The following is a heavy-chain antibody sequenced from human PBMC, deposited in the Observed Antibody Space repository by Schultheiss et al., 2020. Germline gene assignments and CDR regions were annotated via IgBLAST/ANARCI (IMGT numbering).Heavy chain of an antibody. V-gene: IGHV3-23*01. CDR3: AKYSDYNSRWIVD. CDR1: GFTFSSHA. D-gene: IGHD6-13*01. J-gene: IGHJ4*02. CDR2: ISTGGSST. Sequence: GGSLRISGAASGFTFSSHAMGWVRQAPGEGLQWISGISTGGSSTYYADSVKGRFTISRDNSKSILYLQMNSLRVEDTAVYHCAKYSDYNSRWIVDWGQGTLVTVSS.